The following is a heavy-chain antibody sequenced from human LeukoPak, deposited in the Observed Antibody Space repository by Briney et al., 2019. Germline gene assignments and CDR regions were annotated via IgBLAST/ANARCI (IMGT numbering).Heavy chain of an antibody. CDR3: AGQSTVTTWSFDY. Sequence: PGGSLRLSCAASGFTFSRYGMHCVRQAPGRGLKWVAVIRNDRSNKYAAASVRGRFTISSNNSKNTMHLQMSSLRAEDTAVYYCAGQSTVTTWSFDYWGQGTLVTVSS. CDR2: IRNDRSNK. J-gene: IGHJ4*02. CDR1: GFTFSRYG. D-gene: IGHD4-11*01. V-gene: IGHV3-33*01.